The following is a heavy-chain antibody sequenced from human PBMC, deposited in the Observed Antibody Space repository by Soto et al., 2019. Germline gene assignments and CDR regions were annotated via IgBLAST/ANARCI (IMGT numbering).Heavy chain of an antibody. Sequence: SDTLSLTCTVSGGSISSYYWSWIRQPPGKGLEWIGYIYYSGSTNYNPSLKSRVTISVDTSKNQFSLRLSSVTAADTAVYYCAREDSSGYYFPGPFDYWGQGTLVTVSS. CDR3: AREDSSGYYFPGPFDY. CDR2: IYYSGST. CDR1: GGSISSYY. D-gene: IGHD3-22*01. V-gene: IGHV4-59*01. J-gene: IGHJ4*02.